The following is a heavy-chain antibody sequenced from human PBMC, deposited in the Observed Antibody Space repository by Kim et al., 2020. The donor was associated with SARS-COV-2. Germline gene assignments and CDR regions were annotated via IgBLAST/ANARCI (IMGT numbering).Heavy chain of an antibody. J-gene: IGHJ4*02. Sequence: GGSLRLSCAASEFTVSTKTMTWVRQAPGKGLEWVSIIYRNGTTYYADAVKGRFTTSRDTSKNTLHLQMDNLRADDTAVYYCAGDNYNNYWYKYWGQGTLVTV. CDR3: AGDNYNNYWYKY. CDR2: IYRNGTT. D-gene: IGHD1-20*01. V-gene: IGHV3-53*01. CDR1: EFTVSTKT.